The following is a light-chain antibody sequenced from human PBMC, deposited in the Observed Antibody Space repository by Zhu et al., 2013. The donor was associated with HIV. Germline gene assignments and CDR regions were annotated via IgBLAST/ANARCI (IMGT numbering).Light chain of an antibody. V-gene: IGKV1-9*01. CDR1: QGISNH. Sequence: DIQSTQSPSFLSASVGDRVTITCRASQGISNHLAWYQQKPGKAPKLLIFDASTLQSGSHQGSAAVDLGQNSLSPSAVCSLKILLTYYCQQANSFPFTFGLDQSGLSN. CDR3: QQANSFPFT. J-gene: IGKJ3*01. CDR2: DAS.